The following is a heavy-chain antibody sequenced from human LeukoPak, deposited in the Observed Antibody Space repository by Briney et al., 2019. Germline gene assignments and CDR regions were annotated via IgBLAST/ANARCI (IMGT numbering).Heavy chain of an antibody. Sequence: PGGSLRLSCAASGFTFSSYEMNWVRQAPGKGLEWVSYISSSGSTTHYADSVKGRFTISRDNAKKSLYLQMNSLRAEDTAVYYCARDNYDSSGCYFDWGQGTLVTVSS. J-gene: IGHJ4*02. D-gene: IGHD3-22*01. V-gene: IGHV3-48*03. CDR3: ARDNYDSSGCYFD. CDR1: GFTFSSYE. CDR2: ISSSGSTT.